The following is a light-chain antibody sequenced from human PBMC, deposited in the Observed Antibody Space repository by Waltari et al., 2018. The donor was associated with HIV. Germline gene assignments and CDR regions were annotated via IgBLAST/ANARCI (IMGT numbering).Light chain of an antibody. CDR3: CSYAGSSTLV. V-gene: IGLV2-23*02. Sequence: QSALTQPASVSGSPGHSITISCTGTSSDVGGYNYVSWYQQHPGKAPKLMIYDVSKRPSGVSNRFSGSKSGNTASLTISGLQAEDEADYYCCSYAGSSTLVFGGGTKLTVL. CDR1: SSDVGGYNY. J-gene: IGLJ2*01. CDR2: DVS.